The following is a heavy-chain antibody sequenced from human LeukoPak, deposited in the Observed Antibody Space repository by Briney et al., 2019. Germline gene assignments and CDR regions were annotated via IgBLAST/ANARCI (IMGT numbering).Heavy chain of an antibody. CDR2: IKQDGSEK. CDR3: ARVQQYDKFDY. V-gene: IGHV3-7*03. CDR1: GFTFSTYW. J-gene: IGHJ4*02. D-gene: IGHD3-22*01. Sequence: GGSLRLSCAASGFTFSTYWMTWVRQAPGKGLEWVANIKQDGSEKYYEDSMKGRFTISRDNAKNSLYLQMNSLRAEDTAFYYCARVQQYDKFDYWGQGTLVTVSS.